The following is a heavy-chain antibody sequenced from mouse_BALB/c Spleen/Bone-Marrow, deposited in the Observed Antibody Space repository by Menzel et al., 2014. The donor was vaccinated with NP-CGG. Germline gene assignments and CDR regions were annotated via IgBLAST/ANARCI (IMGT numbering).Heavy chain of an antibody. CDR3: TRRGFDF. V-gene: IGHV14-3*02. J-gene: IGHJ2*01. Sequence: EVKLVESGAELVKPGASVKLSCTASGFNIKDTYIHWVKRRPEQGLELIGGIDPENGNIKYDPKFQVKATITADTSSNTAYLQLSSLTSEDTAVYYCTRRGFDFWGQGTTLTVSS. CDR2: IDPENGNI. CDR1: GFNIKDTY.